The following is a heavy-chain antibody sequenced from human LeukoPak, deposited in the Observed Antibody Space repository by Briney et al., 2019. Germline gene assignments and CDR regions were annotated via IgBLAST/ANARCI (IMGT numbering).Heavy chain of an antibody. CDR2: ISSSSRYI. CDR3: ARDATSITMIVVVINAFDI. J-gene: IGHJ3*02. V-gene: IGHV3-21*01. D-gene: IGHD3-22*01. Sequence: GGSLRLSCAASGFTFSNYSMNWVRQAPGKGLEWVSSISSSSRYIYYADSVKGRFTISRDNAKNSLYLQMNSLRAEDTAVYYCARDATSITMIVVVINAFDIWGQGTMVTVSS. CDR1: GFTFSNYS.